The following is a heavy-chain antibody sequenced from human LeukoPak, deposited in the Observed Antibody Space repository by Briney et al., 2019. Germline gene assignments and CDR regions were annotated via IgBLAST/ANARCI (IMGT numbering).Heavy chain of an antibody. D-gene: IGHD6-19*01. Sequence: ASVKVSCKASGYTFTSYAMNWVRQAPGQGLEWMGWINTNTGNPTYAQGFTGRFVFSLDTSVSTAYLQISSLKAEDTAVYYCARGEWLAQSVAFDIWGQGTMVTVSS. J-gene: IGHJ3*02. CDR1: GYTFTSYA. CDR3: ARGEWLAQSVAFDI. CDR2: INTNTGNP. V-gene: IGHV7-4-1*02.